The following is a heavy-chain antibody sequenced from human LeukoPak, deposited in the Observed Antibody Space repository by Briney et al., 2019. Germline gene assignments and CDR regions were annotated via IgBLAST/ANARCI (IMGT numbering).Heavy chain of an antibody. CDR2: ISSSGSSI. V-gene: IGHV3-11*01. D-gene: IGHD1-26*01. Sequence: PGGSLRLSCAASSGFTFSDYYMTWIRQAPGKGLEWIPYISSSGSSIYYADSVKGRFTISRDNAKNSLYLQMNSLRAEDTAVYYCARGADAGGYNWFDPWGQGTLVTVSS. CDR1: SGFTFSDYY. J-gene: IGHJ5*02. CDR3: ARGADAGGYNWFDP.